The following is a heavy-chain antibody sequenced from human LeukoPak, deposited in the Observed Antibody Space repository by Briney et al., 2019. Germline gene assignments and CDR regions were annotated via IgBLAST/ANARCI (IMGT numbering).Heavy chain of an antibody. V-gene: IGHV1-24*01. J-gene: IGHJ5*02. CDR3: AIPPITIFGVVRGGWFDP. D-gene: IGHD3-3*01. Sequence: SVKVSCKVSGYTLTELSMHWVRQAPGKGLEWMGGFDPEDGETIYAQKFQGRVTMTEDTSTDTAYMELSSLRSEDTAVYYCAIPPITIFGVVRGGWFDPWGQGTLVTVSS. CDR2: FDPEDGET. CDR1: GYTLTELS.